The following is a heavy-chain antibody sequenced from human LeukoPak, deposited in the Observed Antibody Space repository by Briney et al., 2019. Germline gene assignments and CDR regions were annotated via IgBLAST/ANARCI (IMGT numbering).Heavy chain of an antibody. CDR2: IIPIFGTA. CDR3: ARTPLGYCSSTSCYTGFDY. J-gene: IGHJ4*02. V-gene: IGHV1-69*05. CDR1: GGTFSSYA. D-gene: IGHD2-2*02. Sequence: SVKVSCKASGGTFSSYAISWARQAPGQGLEWMGGIIPIFGTANYAQKFQGRVTITTDESTSTAYMELSSLRSEDTAVYYCARTPLGYCSSTSCYTGFDYWGQGTLVTVSS.